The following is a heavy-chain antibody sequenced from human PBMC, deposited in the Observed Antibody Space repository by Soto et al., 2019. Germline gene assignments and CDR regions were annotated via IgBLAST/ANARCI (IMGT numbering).Heavy chain of an antibody. CDR2: IYYSGST. D-gene: IGHD1-26*01. Sequence: PSETLSLTCTVSGGSITSGGYDWGWIRHHPGKGLEWIGYIYYSGSTYYNPSLKSRVTISVDTSKNQFSLKLSSVTAADTAVYYCARERGDYYYYGMDVWGQGTTVTVSS. V-gene: IGHV4-31*02. CDR1: GGSITSGGYD. J-gene: IGHJ6*02. CDR3: ARERGDYYYYGMDV.